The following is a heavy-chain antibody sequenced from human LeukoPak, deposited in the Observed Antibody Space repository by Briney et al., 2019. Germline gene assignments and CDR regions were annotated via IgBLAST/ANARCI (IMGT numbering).Heavy chain of an antibody. CDR3: ASTSWYSSSWYQVDY. CDR1: GFTFSSYE. J-gene: IGHJ4*02. D-gene: IGHD6-13*01. V-gene: IGHV3-48*03. CDR2: IRSSGSTI. Sequence: GGSLRLSCAASGFTFSSYEMNWVRQAPGKGLEWVSYIRSSGSTIYYADSVKGRFTISRDNAKNSLYLQMNSLRAEDTAVYYCASTSWYSSSWYQVDYWGQGTLVTVSS.